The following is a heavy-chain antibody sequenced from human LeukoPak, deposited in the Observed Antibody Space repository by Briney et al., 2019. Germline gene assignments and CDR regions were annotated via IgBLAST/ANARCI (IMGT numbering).Heavy chain of an antibody. CDR1: GFTFSSYA. V-gene: IGHV3-30-3*01. CDR3: ARRGGFGELLPDY. CDR2: ISYDGSNK. D-gene: IGHD3-10*01. Sequence: GRSLRLSCAASGFTFSSYAMHWVRQAPGKGLEWVAVISYDGSNKYYADSVKGRFTISRDNAKNSLYLQMNSLRAEDTAVYYCARRGGFGELLPDYWGQGTLVTVSS. J-gene: IGHJ4*02.